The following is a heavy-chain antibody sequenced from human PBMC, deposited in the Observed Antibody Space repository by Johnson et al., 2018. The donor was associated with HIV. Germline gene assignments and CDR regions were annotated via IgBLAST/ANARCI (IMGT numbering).Heavy chain of an antibody. D-gene: IGHD4/OR15-4a*01. Sequence: QVQLVESGGGVVQPGGSLRLSCAASGFTFSSYDMHWVRQAPGKGLEWVAFIRYDGSNKYYADSVKGRFTISRDNAKNSLFLQMNSLRAEEPAVYYCARVGANFDAFDICGQGTMVTVSS. CDR2: IRYDGSNK. CDR3: ARVGANFDAFDI. J-gene: IGHJ3*02. V-gene: IGHV3-30*02. CDR1: GFTFSSYD.